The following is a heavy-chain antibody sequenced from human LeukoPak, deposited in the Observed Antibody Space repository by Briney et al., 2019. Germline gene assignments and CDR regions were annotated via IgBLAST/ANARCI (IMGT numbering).Heavy chain of an antibody. V-gene: IGHV1-2*02. J-gene: IGHJ4*02. CDR2: INPNSGGT. CDR1: GYTFTGYY. CDR3: ARHVSWGYGDYVDC. Sequence: ASVKVSCKASGYTFTGYYMHWVRQAPGQGLEWMGWINPNSGGTNYAQKFQGRVTMTRDTSISTAYMELSRLRSDDTAVYYCARHVSWGYGDYVDCWGQGILVTVSS. D-gene: IGHD4-17*01.